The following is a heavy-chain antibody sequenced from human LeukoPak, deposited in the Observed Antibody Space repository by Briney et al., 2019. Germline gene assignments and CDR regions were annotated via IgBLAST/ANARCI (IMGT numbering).Heavy chain of an antibody. V-gene: IGHV3-53*01. D-gene: IGHD3-16*01. CDR2: IYSGGST. CDR3: ARVYDWDYGMDV. Sequence: PXGSLRLSCAASGFTVSSNYMSWVRQAPGKGLEWVSVIYSGGSTYYADSVKGRFTISRDNSKNTLYLQMNSLRAEDTAVYYCARVYDWDYGMDVWGQGTTVTVSS. CDR1: GFTVSSNY. J-gene: IGHJ6*02.